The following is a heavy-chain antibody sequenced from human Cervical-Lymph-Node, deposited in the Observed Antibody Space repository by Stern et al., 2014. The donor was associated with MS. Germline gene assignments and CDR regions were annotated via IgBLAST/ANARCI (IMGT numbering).Heavy chain of an antibody. CDR2: FDPEDGET. CDR1: GYTLTELS. V-gene: IGHV1-24*01. Sequence: QVQLGQSGAAVKKPGASVKVSCKVSGYTLTELSMHWVRQAPGKGLEWMGGFDPEDGETIYAQKFQGRVTMTEDTSTDTAYMELSSLRSEDTAVYYCATDRDDFRSGYSAPTKGYGLDVWGQGTTVTVTS. CDR3: ATDRDDFRSGYSAPTKGYGLDV. J-gene: IGHJ6*02. D-gene: IGHD3-3*01.